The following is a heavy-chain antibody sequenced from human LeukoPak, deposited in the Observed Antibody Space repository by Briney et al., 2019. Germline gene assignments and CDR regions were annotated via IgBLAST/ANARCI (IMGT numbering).Heavy chain of an antibody. Sequence: SVKVSCKASGGTFSSYAISWVRQAPGQGLEWMGRIIPILGIANYAQKFQGRVTITADKSTSTAYMELSSLRSEDTAVYYCARAPKRYCSSTSCYAKNYYYYGMDVWGQGTTVTVSS. CDR3: ARAPKRYCSSTSCYAKNYYYYGMDV. D-gene: IGHD2-2*01. CDR1: GGTFSSYA. J-gene: IGHJ6*02. CDR2: IIPILGIA. V-gene: IGHV1-69*04.